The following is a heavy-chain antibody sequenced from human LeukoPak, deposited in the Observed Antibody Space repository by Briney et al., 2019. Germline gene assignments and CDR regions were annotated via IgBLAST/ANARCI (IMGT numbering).Heavy chain of an antibody. J-gene: IGHJ4*02. Sequence: GGSLRLSCAASGFTFSSYVMHWVRQAPGKGLEWVAVISYDGSNKYYADSVKGRFTISRDNSKNTLYLQMNSLRAEDTAVYYCASLGITMIVGGFDYWGQGTLVTVSS. D-gene: IGHD3-22*01. V-gene: IGHV3-30-3*01. CDR2: ISYDGSNK. CDR3: ASLGITMIVGGFDY. CDR1: GFTFSSYV.